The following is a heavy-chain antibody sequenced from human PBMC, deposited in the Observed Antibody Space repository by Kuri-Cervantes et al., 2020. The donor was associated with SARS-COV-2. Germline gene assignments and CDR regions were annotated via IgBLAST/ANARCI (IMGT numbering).Heavy chain of an antibody. CDR1: GFTFSSNS. D-gene: IGHD1-26*01. CDR3: ARGGRYYFDY. CDR2: ISGSGFSI. V-gene: IGHV3-48*01. J-gene: IGHJ4*02. Sequence: GESLKISCVASGFTFSSNSMNWVRQAPGKGLEWVSYISGSGFSIYYADSLKGRFTISRDNAKNSPYLQMNSLTAEDTAVYYCARGGRYYFDYWGQGSLVTVSS.